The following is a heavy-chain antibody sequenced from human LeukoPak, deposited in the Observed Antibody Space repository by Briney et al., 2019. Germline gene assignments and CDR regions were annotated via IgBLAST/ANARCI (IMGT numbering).Heavy chain of an antibody. V-gene: IGHV3-23*01. CDR1: GFTFSSYW. J-gene: IGHJ4*02. D-gene: IGHD1-1*01. Sequence: GGSLRLSCVGSGFTFSSYWMTWVRQAPGKGLEWVSGISLSGGLTYYADSVKGRFTISRDNSKNTLYLQMNSLRAEDTAVYYCVRDSWERRWGTLYSFDYWGQGNLVSVSS. CDR3: VRDSWERRWGTLYSFDY. CDR2: ISLSGGLT.